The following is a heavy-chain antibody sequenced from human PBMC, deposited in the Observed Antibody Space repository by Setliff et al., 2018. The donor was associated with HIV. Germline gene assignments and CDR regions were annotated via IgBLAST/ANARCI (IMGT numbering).Heavy chain of an antibody. CDR1: GYTFTNYD. CDR3: ATDPGRRITFGGVIVNPDY. J-gene: IGHJ4*02. V-gene: IGHV1-8*01. CDR2: MNPNSGNT. D-gene: IGHD3-16*02. Sequence: ASVKVSCKASGYTFTNYDINWVRQATGQGLEWMGWMNPNSGNTGYAQKFQGRVTMTRNTSITTLYMGLSSLTSEDTAVYYCATDPGRRITFGGVIVNPDYWGQGTLVTVSS.